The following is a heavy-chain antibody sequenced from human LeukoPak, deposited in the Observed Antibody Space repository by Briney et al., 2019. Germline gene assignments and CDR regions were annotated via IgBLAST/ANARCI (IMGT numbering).Heavy chain of an antibody. CDR2: FSGSGGTT. CDR1: GFTFSSYA. Sequence: GGSLRLSCPASGFTFSSYAMNWVRQAPGRGLEWVSGFSGSGGTTYYADSVKGRFTISRDNSKNTLYLQMNSLRAEDTAVYYCANGNRCTSPNCLGYYYFYMDVWSKGTTVTVSS. D-gene: IGHD2-8*01. V-gene: IGHV3-23*01. J-gene: IGHJ6*03. CDR3: ANGNRCTSPNCLGYYYFYMDV.